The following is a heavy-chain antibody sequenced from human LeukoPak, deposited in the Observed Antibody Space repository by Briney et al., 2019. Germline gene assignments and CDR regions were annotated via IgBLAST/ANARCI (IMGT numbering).Heavy chain of an antibody. D-gene: IGHD2-15*01. J-gene: IGHJ6*04. Sequence: SQTLSLTCTVSGGSISSGDYYWSWIRQPPGKGLEWIGEINHSGSTNYNPSLKSRVTISVDTSKNQFSLKLSSVTAADTAVYYCARATVVVAATTHGYYYGMDVWGKGTTVTVSS. CDR2: INHSGST. CDR3: ARATVVVAATTHGYYYGMDV. CDR1: GGSISSGDYY. V-gene: IGHV4-30-4*08.